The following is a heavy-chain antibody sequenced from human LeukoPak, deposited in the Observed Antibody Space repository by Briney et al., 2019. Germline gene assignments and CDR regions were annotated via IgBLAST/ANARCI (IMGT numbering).Heavy chain of an antibody. D-gene: IGHD5-12*01. CDR1: GYSFTNYW. V-gene: IGHV5-10-1*01. CDR2: IDPTDSYT. J-gene: IGHJ4*02. CDR3: ARHGRSGYDGD. Sequence: GESVRISCQGSGYSFTNYWITWVRQMPGKALEWMGRIDPTDSYTNYSPSFQGHVTISVDKSINTAYLQWSSLKASDTAMYYCARHGRSGYDGDWGQGTLVTVSS.